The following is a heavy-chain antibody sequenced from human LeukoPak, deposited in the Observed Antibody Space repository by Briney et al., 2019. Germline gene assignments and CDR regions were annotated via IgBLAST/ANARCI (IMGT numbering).Heavy chain of an antibody. V-gene: IGHV3-30*02. CDR1: GFTFSSYG. J-gene: IGHJ4*02. CDR2: IRYDGSND. Sequence: GGSLRLSCAASGFTFSSYGMHWVRQAPGKGLEWVTFIRYDGSNDYYADSVKGRFTISRDNSKNTLYLQMNSLRAEDTAVYYCASGGGRDGYKLDHWGQGTLVTVSS. D-gene: IGHD5-24*01. CDR3: ASGGGRDGYKLDH.